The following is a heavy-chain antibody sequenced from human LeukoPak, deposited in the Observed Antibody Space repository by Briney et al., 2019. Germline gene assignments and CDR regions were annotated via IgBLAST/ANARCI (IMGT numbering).Heavy chain of an antibody. V-gene: IGHV4-39*01. D-gene: IGHD6-13*01. Sequence: PSETLSLTCTVSGGSISSSSYYWGWIRQPPGKGLEWTGSIYYSGSTYYNPSLKSRVTISVDTSKNQFSLNLRSVTAADTAVYYCARRGSSWSNFDYWGQGTLVTVSS. CDR1: GGSISSSSYY. CDR2: IYYSGST. CDR3: ARRGSSWSNFDY. J-gene: IGHJ4*02.